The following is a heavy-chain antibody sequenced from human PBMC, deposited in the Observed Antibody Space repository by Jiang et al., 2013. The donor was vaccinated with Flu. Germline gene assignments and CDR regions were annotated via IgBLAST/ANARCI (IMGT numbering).Heavy chain of an antibody. CDR3: AKGQYSSSSFPGDYYYYMDV. D-gene: IGHD6-6*01. CDR2: GTT. J-gene: IGHJ6*03. V-gene: IGHV3-43D*04. Sequence: GTTYYADSVRGRFTISRDNSKSCLYLQMNSLRAEDTALYYCAKGQYSSSSFPGDYYYYMDVWGKGTTVTVSS.